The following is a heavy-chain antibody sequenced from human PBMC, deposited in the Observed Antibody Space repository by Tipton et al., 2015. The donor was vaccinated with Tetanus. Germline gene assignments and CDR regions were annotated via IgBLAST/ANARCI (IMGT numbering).Heavy chain of an antibody. J-gene: IGHJ4*02. Sequence: SLRLSCVASGFTFSHFAVSWVRRAPGRGLEWVSSLSHDGGNIYYADFARGRFTISRDNSKNTLFLQMDDLRAEDTAIYYCARWLEGSIAELDYWGQGTLVAVSS. CDR1: GFTFSHFA. V-gene: IGHV3-23*01. D-gene: IGHD5-18*01. CDR3: ARWLEGSIAELDY. CDR2: LSHDGGNI.